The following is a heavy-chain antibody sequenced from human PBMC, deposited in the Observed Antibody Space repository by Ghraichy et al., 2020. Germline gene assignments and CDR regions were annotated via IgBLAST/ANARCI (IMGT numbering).Heavy chain of an antibody. J-gene: IGHJ4*02. CDR3: VKDRTNSWSGPDY. V-gene: IGHV3-64D*06. D-gene: IGHD3-3*01. CDR1: GFIFNGYA. Sequence: GGSLRLSCSASGFIFNGYAMHWVRQAPGKGLEHVSTITNNGGSTSYADSVKGRFTISRDNSKNTLYLQMNSLRPEDTAVYYCVKDRTNSWSGPDYWGQGTLVIVSS. CDR2: ITNNGGST.